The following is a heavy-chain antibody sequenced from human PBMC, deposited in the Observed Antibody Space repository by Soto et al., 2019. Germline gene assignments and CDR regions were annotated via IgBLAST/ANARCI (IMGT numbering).Heavy chain of an antibody. V-gene: IGHV1-2*02. CDR1: GYTFSGHY. D-gene: IGHD2-2*01. CDR2: INSNTGGT. J-gene: IGHJ4*02. CDR3: ARGGCQLLFYFDY. Sequence: ASVKVSCKASGYTFSGHYTHWVRQAPGQGLEWMGWINSNTGGTNYAQKFQGKVTMTRDRSISTAYMELNSLRSDDTAIYYCARGGCQLLFYFDYCGQGTLVTVSS.